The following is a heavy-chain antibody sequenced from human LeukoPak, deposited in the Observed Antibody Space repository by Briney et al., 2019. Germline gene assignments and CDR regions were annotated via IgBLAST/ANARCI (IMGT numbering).Heavy chain of an antibody. V-gene: IGHV3-23*01. CDR2: ISGSGGST. D-gene: IGHD5-18*01. CDR1: GFTFSSYA. CDR3: AKDFRGYSSLYYFDY. Sequence: GGSLRLSCAASGFTFSSYAMSWVRQAPGKGLEWVSAISGSGGSTYYADSVKGRFTISRDNSKNTLYLQMNSLRAGDTAVYYCAKDFRGYSSLYYFDYWGQGTLVTVSS. J-gene: IGHJ4*02.